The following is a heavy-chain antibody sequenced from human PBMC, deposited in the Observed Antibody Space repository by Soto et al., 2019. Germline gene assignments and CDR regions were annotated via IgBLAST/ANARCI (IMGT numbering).Heavy chain of an antibody. Sequence: SETLSLTCAVYGGSFSGYYWSWIRQPPGKGLEWIGEINHSGSTNYNPSLKSRLTISVDTSQNQFSLKLSSVTAADTAVYYFARGGSGDVVVVAPIDYWGQGTLVTVSS. CDR2: INHSGST. CDR3: ARGGSGDVVVVAPIDY. V-gene: IGHV4-34*01. CDR1: GGSFSGYY. D-gene: IGHD2-15*01. J-gene: IGHJ4*02.